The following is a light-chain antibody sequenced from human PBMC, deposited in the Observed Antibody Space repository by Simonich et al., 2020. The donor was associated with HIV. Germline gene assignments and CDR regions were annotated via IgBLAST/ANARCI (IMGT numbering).Light chain of an antibody. CDR1: SSDVGGYNY. CDR3: SSYTSSSTLV. J-gene: IGLJ3*02. Sequence: QSALTQPVSVSGSPGQSITISCTGTSSDVGGYNYVSWYQQHPGKAPKLMIYDVNKRPSGVSNRFSGSKSGNTASLTISGLHAEDEADYYCSSYTSSSTLVFGGVTKLTVL. CDR2: DVN. V-gene: IGLV2-14*01.